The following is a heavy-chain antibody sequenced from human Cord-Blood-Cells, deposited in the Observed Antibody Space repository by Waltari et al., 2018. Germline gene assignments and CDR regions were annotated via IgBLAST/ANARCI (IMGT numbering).Heavy chain of an antibody. Sequence: QVQLVQSGAEVKKPGASVKVSCKASGYTFTGYYMHWVRQAPGQGLEWMGWINPNSGGTNYAQKCKGRVTMTRDTSISTAYMELSRLRSDDTAVYYCARNPIRYCSGGSCYFDYWGQGTLVTVSS. CDR3: ARNPIRYCSGGSCYFDY. CDR1: GYTFTGYY. J-gene: IGHJ4*02. D-gene: IGHD2-15*01. CDR2: INPNSGGT. V-gene: IGHV1-2*02.